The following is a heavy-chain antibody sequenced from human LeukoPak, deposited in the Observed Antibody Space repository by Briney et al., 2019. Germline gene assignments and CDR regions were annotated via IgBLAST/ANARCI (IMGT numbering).Heavy chain of an antibody. CDR1: GGSISSYY. J-gene: IGHJ6*02. V-gene: IGHV4-4*07. Sequence: SETLSLTCTVSGGSISSYYWSWIRQPAGKGLEWIGRIYTSGRTNYNPSLKSRVTMSVDTSKNQFSLKLSSVTAADTAVYYCARGRMDYYDSSGYYYYYGMDVWGQGTTVTVSS. D-gene: IGHD3-22*01. CDR3: ARGRMDYYDSSGYYYYYGMDV. CDR2: IYTSGRT.